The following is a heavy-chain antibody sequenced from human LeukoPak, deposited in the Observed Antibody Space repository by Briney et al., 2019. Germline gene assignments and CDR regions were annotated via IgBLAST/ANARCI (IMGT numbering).Heavy chain of an antibody. V-gene: IGHV5-51*01. J-gene: IGHJ3*01. CDR1: GYRFTSFW. Sequence: GESLKISCKTSGYRFTSFWVAWVRQMPGKGLEWMGLINPAHSDTKYSPSFEGRVTISVRKSIGIAYLEWDSLIASDTAMYFCGTPGQKHAFYVWRRETTVTVSS. CDR3: GTPGQKHAFYV. CDR2: INPAHSDT.